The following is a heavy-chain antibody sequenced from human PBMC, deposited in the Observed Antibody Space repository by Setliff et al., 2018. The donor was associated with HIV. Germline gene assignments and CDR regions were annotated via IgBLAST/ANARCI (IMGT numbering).Heavy chain of an antibody. CDR1: GLSLTSSGVR. CDR3: ARCYGSNFYFYMDV. V-gene: IGHV2-70*04. D-gene: IGHD3-10*01. J-gene: IGHJ6*03. CDR2: IDWDDDK. Sequence: SGPTLVNPTQTLTLTSTLSGLSLTSSGVRVSWIRQPPGRALELLARIDWDDDKFYSTSLKTMLSISKDTSNNQVVLTMTSVDPVDTATYYCARCYGSNFYFYMDVWGKGTAVTVSS.